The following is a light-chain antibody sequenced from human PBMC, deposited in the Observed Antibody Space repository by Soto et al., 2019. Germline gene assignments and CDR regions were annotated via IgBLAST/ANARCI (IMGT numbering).Light chain of an antibody. J-gene: IGKJ2*01. CDR1: QGVSTW. CDR3: QQANSFPYT. Sequence: DIQMTQAPSYVSASVGDRVTITCRASQGVSTWLAWYQQNPGKAPKLLIYAASSLQRGVPLRFSGSGSGTDFTLTISSLQPEDFATYYCQQANSFPYTFGQGTKLEIK. CDR2: AAS. V-gene: IGKV1-12*01.